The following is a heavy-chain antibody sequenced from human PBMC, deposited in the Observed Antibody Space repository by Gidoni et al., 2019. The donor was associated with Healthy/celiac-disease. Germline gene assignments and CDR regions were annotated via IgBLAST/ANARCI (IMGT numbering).Heavy chain of an antibody. CDR2: INHSGST. V-gene: IGHV4-34*01. J-gene: IGHJ5*02. D-gene: IGHD6-13*01. CDR3: ARGGYSSSPGGWFDP. CDR1: GGSLRGYY. Sequence: QEQPQPWGARLLKPSETLSPPCGVYGGSLRGYYWSWVRQPPGKGLEWIGEINHSGSTNYNPSLKSRVTISVDTSKNQFSLKLSSVTAADTAVYYCARGGYSSSPGGWFDPWGQGTLVTVSS.